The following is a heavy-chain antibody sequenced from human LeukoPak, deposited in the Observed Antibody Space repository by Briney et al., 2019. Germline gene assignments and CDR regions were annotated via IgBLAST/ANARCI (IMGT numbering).Heavy chain of an antibody. J-gene: IGHJ1*01. CDR1: GDSVSSNSAA. V-gene: IGHV6-1*01. CDR3: ARKGSSPYSSGWYRGSRAEYFRH. D-gene: IGHD6-19*01. CDR2: TYYRSKWYN. Sequence: SQTLSLTCAISGDSVSSNSAAWNWIRQSPSRGLEWLGRTYYRSKWYNDYAVSVKSRITINPDTSKNQFSLQLNSVTPEDTAVYYCARKGSSPYSSGWYRGSRAEYFRHWGQGTLVTVSS.